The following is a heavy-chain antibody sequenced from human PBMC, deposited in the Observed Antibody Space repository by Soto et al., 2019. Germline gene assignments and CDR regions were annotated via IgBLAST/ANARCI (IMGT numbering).Heavy chain of an antibody. CDR1: GFTVSSTY. D-gene: IGHD3-10*01. J-gene: IGHJ6*02. CDR2: FYGGLTT. Sequence: PRLSCAASGFTVSSTYMTWVRQAPGKGLEWVSVFYGGLTTSYADSVNARFTISRDNSKNTVFLQMNSLRGADTSVYFCEAVGGFADFPVVWGQGTTVTVSS. V-gene: IGHV3-53*01. CDR3: EAVGGFADFPVV.